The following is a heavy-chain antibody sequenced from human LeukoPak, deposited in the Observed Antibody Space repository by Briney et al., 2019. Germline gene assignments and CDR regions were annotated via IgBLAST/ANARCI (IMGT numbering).Heavy chain of an antibody. CDR3: ASSVWSSWNYFDY. V-gene: IGHV1-2*02. CDR1: GYTFTGYY. Sequence: ASVRVSCKASGYTFTGYYMHWVRQAPGQGLEWMGWINPNSGGTNYAQKFQGRVTMTRDTSISTAYMELSRLRSDDTAVYYCASSVWSSWNYFDYWGQGTLVTVSS. D-gene: IGHD3-10*01. J-gene: IGHJ4*02. CDR2: INPNSGGT.